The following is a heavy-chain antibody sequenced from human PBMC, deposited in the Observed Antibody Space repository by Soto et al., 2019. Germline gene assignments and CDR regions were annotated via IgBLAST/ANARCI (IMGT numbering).Heavy chain of an antibody. V-gene: IGHV3-23*01. J-gene: IGHJ4*02. CDR2: ISGGGDRT. CDR1: GFTFSSYA. Sequence: PGGSLRLSCAASGFTFSSYAMSWVRQAPGKGLEWVSLISGGGDRTYYVDSVKGRFTISRDNSKNTLYLQINSLRAEDTAVYYCANSHFSGSDYWGLGTLVTVSS. D-gene: IGHD6-19*01. CDR3: ANSHFSGSDY.